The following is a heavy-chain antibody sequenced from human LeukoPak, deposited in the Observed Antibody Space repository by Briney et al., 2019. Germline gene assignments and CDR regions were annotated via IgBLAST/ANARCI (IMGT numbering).Heavy chain of an antibody. J-gene: IGHJ4*02. D-gene: IGHD6-13*01. V-gene: IGHV4-59*08. CDR1: GGSISSYY. CDR2: IYYSGST. Sequence: NPSETLSLTCTVSGGSISSYYWSWIRQPPGKGLEWIGYIYYSGSTNYNPSLKSRVTISVDTSKNQFSLKLSSVTAADTAVYYCASGYSSSWYYFDYWGQGTLVTVSS. CDR3: ASGYSSSWYYFDY.